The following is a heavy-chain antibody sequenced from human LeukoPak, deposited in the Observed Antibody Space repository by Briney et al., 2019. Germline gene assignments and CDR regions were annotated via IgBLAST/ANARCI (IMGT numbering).Heavy chain of an antibody. CDR2: VFFTGST. V-gene: IGHV4-59*11. J-gene: IGHJ4*02. D-gene: IGHD3-3*01. CDR1: GDSIRSHY. Sequence: PSETLSLTCSVSGDSIRSHYWSWIRQPPGKRPEWIGHVFFTGSTTYNPTLEGRVTISIDTSGSQFSLKLTSVTAADTAVYYCARVEWKLLGAHLWGQGILLSVSS. CDR3: ARVEWKLLGAHL.